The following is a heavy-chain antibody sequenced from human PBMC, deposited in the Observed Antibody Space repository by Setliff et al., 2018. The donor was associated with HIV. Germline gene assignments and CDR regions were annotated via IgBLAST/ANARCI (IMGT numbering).Heavy chain of an antibody. D-gene: IGHD1-1*01. CDR1: AYSFTTFW. CDR2: IYPGDSDT. V-gene: IGHV5-51*01. J-gene: IGHJ6*02. CDR3: ARQTVHTTHSLDFGSPNRDYYYGMDV. Sequence: GESLKISCQGSAYSFTTFWIAWVRQMPGKGLEWMGIIYPGDSDTTYSPSFQGQVTISVDKSISTAYLQWSSLKASDSAMYYCARQTVHTTHSLDFGSPNRDYYYGMDVWGQGTTVTVSS.